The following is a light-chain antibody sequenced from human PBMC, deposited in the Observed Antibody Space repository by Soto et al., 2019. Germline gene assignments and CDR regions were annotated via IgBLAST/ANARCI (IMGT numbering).Light chain of an antibody. Sequence: QSALTQPPSASGSHGQSVTISCTATGSDVGGYNYVSWYQQHPGKAPKLMIYEVSKRPSGVPDRFSGSKSGNTASLTVSGLQAEDEADYYCSSYAGSNVVFGGGTKVTVL. CDR2: EVS. V-gene: IGLV2-8*01. CDR1: GSDVGGYNY. J-gene: IGLJ2*01. CDR3: SSYAGSNVV.